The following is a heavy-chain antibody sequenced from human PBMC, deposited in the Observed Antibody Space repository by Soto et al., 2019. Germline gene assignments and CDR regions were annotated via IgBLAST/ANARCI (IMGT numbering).Heavy chain of an antibody. J-gene: IGHJ3*02. CDR2: ISWNSGSI. D-gene: IGHD1-1*01. CDR3: AKGQENWNDGDGFDI. CDR1: GFTFDDYG. V-gene: IGHV3-9*01. Sequence: EVQLVESGGGLVQPGRSLRLSCAASGFTFDDYGMHWVRQAPGKGLEWVSGISWNSGSIGYADSVKGRFTISRDNARNSLYLQMNSLRAEDTALYYCAKGQENWNDGDGFDIWGQGTTVTVSS.